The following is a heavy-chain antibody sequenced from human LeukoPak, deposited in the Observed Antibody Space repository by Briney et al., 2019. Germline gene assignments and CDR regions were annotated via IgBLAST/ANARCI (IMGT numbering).Heavy chain of an antibody. CDR1: GGSISSGGYY. V-gene: IGHV4-30-2*01. D-gene: IGHD3-22*01. CDR2: IYHSGST. Sequence: PSQTLSLTCTVSGGSISSGGYYWSWIRQPPGKGLEWIGYIYHSGSTYYNPSLKSRVTISVDTSKNQFSLKLSSVTAADTAVYYCARVYYDSSGYYPDAFDIWGQGTMVTVSS. J-gene: IGHJ3*02. CDR3: ARVYYDSSGYYPDAFDI.